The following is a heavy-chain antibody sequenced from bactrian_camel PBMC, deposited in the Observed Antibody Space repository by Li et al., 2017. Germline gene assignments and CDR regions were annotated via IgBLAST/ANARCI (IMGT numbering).Heavy chain of an antibody. CDR2: LIPGTDAT. V-gene: IGHV3S1*01. Sequence: HVQLVESGGGSVQSGGSLKLSCAVSGVDTSRSCMGWFRQAPGKQREGVAILIPGTDATYVLDSVRGRFAISQDNAKNTPTLQMNNLRPEDTAMYYCAADLLYGVGYCSAGHQFFDSWGQGTQVTVS. CDR3: AADLLYGVGYCSAGHQFFDS. D-gene: IGHD4*01. CDR1: GVDTSRSC. J-gene: IGHJ6*01.